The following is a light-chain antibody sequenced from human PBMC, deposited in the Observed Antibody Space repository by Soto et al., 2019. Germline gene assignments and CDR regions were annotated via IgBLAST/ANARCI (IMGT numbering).Light chain of an antibody. CDR1: QDISTY. CDR3: QQYDNRPVT. Sequence: DIQMTQSPSSLSASVGDRVTITCQASQDISTYLNWYQQKPGKAPKLLIYDASNLETGVPSRFSGSGSGTDCTVTISSLQPEDSATYYCQQYDNRPVTFGGGTKVEIK. J-gene: IGKJ4*01. V-gene: IGKV1-33*01. CDR2: DAS.